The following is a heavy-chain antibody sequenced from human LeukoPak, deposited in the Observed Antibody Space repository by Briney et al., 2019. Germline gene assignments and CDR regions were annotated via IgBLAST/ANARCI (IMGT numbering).Heavy chain of an antibody. Sequence: GGSLKLSCAASGFTFSGSAMHWVRQASGKGLEWVGRIRNKRNSYATTYTASLKGRFTISRDDSKNTAHLQMNSLKTDDTAVYYCTRQFPDDIPDNWGQGTLVTVSS. CDR1: GFTFSGSA. D-gene: IGHD3-9*01. CDR3: TRQFPDDIPDN. J-gene: IGHJ4*02. CDR2: IRNKRNSYAT. V-gene: IGHV3-73*01.